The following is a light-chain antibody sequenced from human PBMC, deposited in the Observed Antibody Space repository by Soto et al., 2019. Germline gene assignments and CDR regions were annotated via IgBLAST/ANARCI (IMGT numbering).Light chain of an antibody. CDR2: EVT. V-gene: IGLV2-8*01. J-gene: IGLJ1*01. Sequence: QSALTQPPSASGSPGQSVTISCTGSSSDIGGYDFVSWYQQHPGKVPKLLIYEVTKRPSGVPDRFSGSKSGNTASLTDSGLQADDEADYYCCSHAGSKNYYLFGPGTKLTVL. CDR3: CSHAGSKNYYL. CDR1: SSDIGGYDF.